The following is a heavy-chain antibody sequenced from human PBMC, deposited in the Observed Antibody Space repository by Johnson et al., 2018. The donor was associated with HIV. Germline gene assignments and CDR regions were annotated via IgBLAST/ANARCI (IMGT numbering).Heavy chain of an antibody. J-gene: IGHJ3*02. Sequence: EVQLMESGGGLVQPGGSLRLSCAASGVAVSNTYMSWVRQAPGKGLEWVSVIYRSGDTYYADSVKGRFTTSRENSNNTLYLQMDSLRAEDTAMYYCARGGGDYVELYDVFDIWGQGTMVTVS. CDR2: IYRSGDT. CDR3: ARGGGDYVELYDVFDI. CDR1: GVAVSNTY. V-gene: IGHV3-53*01. D-gene: IGHD4-17*01.